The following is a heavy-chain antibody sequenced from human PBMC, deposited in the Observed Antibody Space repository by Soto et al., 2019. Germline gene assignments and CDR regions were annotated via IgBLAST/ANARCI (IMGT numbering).Heavy chain of an antibody. J-gene: IGHJ6*02. CDR1: GFTFSSYA. Sequence: QVQLVESGGGVVQPGRSLRLSCAASGFTFSSYAMYWVRQAPGKGLEWVAVISYDGSNKYDADSVKGRFTISRDNSKNTLYLQMNSLRPEDTAVYYCARDYARSRYYYYGMDVWGQVTTVTVSS. D-gene: IGHD3-16*01. V-gene: IGHV3-30-3*01. CDR2: ISYDGSNK. CDR3: ARDYARSRYYYYGMDV.